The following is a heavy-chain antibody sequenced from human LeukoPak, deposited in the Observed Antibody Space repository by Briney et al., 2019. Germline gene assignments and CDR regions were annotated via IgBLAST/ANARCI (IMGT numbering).Heavy chain of an antibody. CDR2: ISYDGSNK. CDR1: GFTFSSYA. Sequence: GGSLRLSCAASGFTFSSYAMHWVRQAPGKGLEWVAVISYDGSNKYYADSVKGRFTISRDNSKNTLYLQMNSLRAEDTAVYYCAINPGGGATNGYWGQGTLVTVSS. D-gene: IGHD1-26*01. J-gene: IGHJ4*02. V-gene: IGHV3-30-3*01. CDR3: AINPGGGATNGY.